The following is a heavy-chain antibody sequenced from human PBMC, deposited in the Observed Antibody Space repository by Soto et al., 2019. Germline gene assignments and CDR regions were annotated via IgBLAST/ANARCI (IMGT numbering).Heavy chain of an antibody. J-gene: IGHJ3*02. CDR3: TTDGFTGIVGI. Sequence: GSLRLSCAASGFPFSKAWMSFCRHSPGKGLEWVGRIRSKTSSETREYAAPVKGRFTISRDDSKNMLYLEMNSLKIEDTGVYYCTTDGFTGIVGIWGQGTMVTVSS. CDR1: GFPFSKAW. CDR2: IRSKTSSETR. D-gene: IGHD3-22*01. V-gene: IGHV3-15*01.